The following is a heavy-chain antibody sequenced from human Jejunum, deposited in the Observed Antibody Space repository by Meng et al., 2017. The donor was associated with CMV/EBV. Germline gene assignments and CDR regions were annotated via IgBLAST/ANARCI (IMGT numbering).Heavy chain of an antibody. V-gene: IGHV3-21*01. CDR1: GVTFSTYS. CDR3: ARVVKGGNYLDY. J-gene: IGHJ4*02. CDR2: ISISSYT. Sequence: CATSGVTFSTYSMRWVRQAPGKGLEWVSSISISSYTYYADSVKGRFTISRDNAKNSLYLQMNSLRAEDTAVYYCARVVKGGNYLDYWGQGTLVTVSS. D-gene: IGHD4-23*01.